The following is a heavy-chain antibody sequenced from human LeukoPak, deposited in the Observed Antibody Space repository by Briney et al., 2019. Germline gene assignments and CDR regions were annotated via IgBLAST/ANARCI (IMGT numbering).Heavy chain of an antibody. D-gene: IGHD3-10*01. CDR3: ARVAGYGSGSYYFDY. CDR2: IYYSGST. J-gene: IGHJ4*02. CDR1: GGSISSYY. V-gene: IGHV4-59*01. Sequence: PSGTLSLTCTVSGGSISSYYWSWIRQPPGKGLEWIGYIYYSGSTNYSPSLKSRVTISVDTSKNQFSLKLSSVTAADTAVYYCARVAGYGSGSYYFDYWGQGTLVTVSS.